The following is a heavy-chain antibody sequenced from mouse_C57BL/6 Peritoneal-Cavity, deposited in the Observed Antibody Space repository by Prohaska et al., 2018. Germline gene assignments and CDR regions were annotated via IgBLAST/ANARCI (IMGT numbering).Heavy chain of an antibody. CDR2: MRLKSDNYAT. J-gene: IGHJ1*03. D-gene: IGHD2-2*01. CDR1: GFTFSNYW. Sequence: EVKLEESGGGLVQPGGSMKLSCVASGFTFSNYWMNWVRQSPEKGLEWVDQMRLKSDNYATHYAESVKGRFTSSRDDSKSSVYLQMNNLRAEDTGIYYCTGGYDVWGTGTTVTVSS. CDR3: TGGYDV. V-gene: IGHV6-3*01.